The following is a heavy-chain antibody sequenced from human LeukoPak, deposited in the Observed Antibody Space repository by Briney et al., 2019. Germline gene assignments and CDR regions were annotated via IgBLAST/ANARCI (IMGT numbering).Heavy chain of an antibody. CDR1: GFTFSSYS. CDR2: ISSSGSTI. Sequence: PGGSLRLSCAASGFTFSSYSMSWIRQAPGKGLEWVSYISSSGSTIYYADSVKGRFTISRDNAKNSLYLQMNSLRAEDTAVYYCARGHDYGGNDAFDIWGQGTMVTVSS. J-gene: IGHJ3*02. CDR3: ARGHDYGGNDAFDI. D-gene: IGHD4-23*01. V-gene: IGHV3-48*04.